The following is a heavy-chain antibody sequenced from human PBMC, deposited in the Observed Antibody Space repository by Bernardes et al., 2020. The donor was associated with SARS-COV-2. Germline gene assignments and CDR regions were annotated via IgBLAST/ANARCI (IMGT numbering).Heavy chain of an antibody. Sequence: GGSLRLSCAASGFTFSSYWMHWVRQAPGKGLVWVSRINSDGSSTSYADSVKGRFTISRDNSKNTLYLEMNSLRVEDTAVYYCAKELAYGSSWRDYSYYFGMDVWGQGTTVTVSS. CDR3: AKELAYGSSWRDYSYYFGMDV. CDR1: GFTFSSYW. J-gene: IGHJ6*02. D-gene: IGHD6-13*01. CDR2: INSDGSST. V-gene: IGHV3-74*01.